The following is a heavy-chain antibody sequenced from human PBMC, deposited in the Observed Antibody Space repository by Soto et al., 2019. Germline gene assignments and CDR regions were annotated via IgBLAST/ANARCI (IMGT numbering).Heavy chain of an antibody. CDR3: ARGEENTIFGVAPPFYYGMDV. CDR2: IYYSGST. V-gene: IGHV4-30-4*01. D-gene: IGHD3-3*01. CDR1: GGSISSGDYY. J-gene: IGHJ6*02. Sequence: PSETLSLTCTVSGGSISSGDYYWSWIRQPPGKGLEWIGYIYYSGSTYYNPSLKSRVTISVDTSKNQFSLKLSSVTAADTAVYYCARGEENTIFGVAPPFYYGMDVWGQGTTVTVSS.